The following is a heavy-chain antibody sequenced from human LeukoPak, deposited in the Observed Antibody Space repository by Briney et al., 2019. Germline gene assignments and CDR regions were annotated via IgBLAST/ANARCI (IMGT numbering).Heavy chain of an antibody. CDR1: GGSINNLY. CDR3: ARYGLFSFDY. CDR2: IYYSGNT. V-gene: IGHV4-59*08. J-gene: IGHJ4*02. Sequence: SETLSHTCTVSGGSINNLYWSWIRQPPGKALEWIGYIYYSGNTNYNPSLKSRVSISVDTSKNQFSLKLNSVTAADTAVYYCARYGLFSFDYWGQGTLVTVSS. D-gene: IGHD3-10*01.